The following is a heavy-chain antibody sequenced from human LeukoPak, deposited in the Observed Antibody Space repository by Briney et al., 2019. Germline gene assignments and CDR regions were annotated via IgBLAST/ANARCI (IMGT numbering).Heavy chain of an antibody. D-gene: IGHD3-3*01. CDR2: IRSKANSYAT. CDR1: GFTFSGSA. Sequence: QPGGSLRLSCAASGFTFSGSAMHWVRQASGEGLEWVGRIRSKANSYATAYAASVKGRFTISRDDSKNTAYLQMNSLKTEDTAVYYCTTTYDFWSGPTYYFDYWGQGTLVTVSS. V-gene: IGHV3-73*01. CDR3: TTTYDFWSGPTYYFDY. J-gene: IGHJ4*02.